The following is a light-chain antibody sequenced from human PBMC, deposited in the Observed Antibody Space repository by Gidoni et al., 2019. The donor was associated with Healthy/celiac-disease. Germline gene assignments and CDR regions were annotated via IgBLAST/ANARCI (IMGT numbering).Light chain of an antibody. V-gene: IGKV1-5*01. Sequence: GDRVTITCRASQSISSWLAWYQQKPGKAPKLLIYDASSLESGVPSRFSGSGSGTEFTLTISSLQPDDSATYYCQQYNSYPYTFGQGTKLEIK. CDR1: QSISSW. CDR3: QQYNSYPYT. CDR2: DAS. J-gene: IGKJ2*01.